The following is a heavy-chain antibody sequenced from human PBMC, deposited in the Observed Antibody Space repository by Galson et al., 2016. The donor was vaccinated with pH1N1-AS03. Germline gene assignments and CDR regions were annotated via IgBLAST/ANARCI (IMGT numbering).Heavy chain of an antibody. Sequence: SLRLSCAASGFTFSTNWMSWVRQAPGKGLEWVANINQDGSKQYYVDSVKGRFTISRDNAKKSLYLQMNSLRAEDTAVYYCARAPVVAGAPDYNYGMDVWGQGTLVTVSS. D-gene: IGHD2-2*01. CDR3: ARAPVVAGAPDYNYGMDV. CDR1: GFTFSTNW. J-gene: IGHJ6*02. V-gene: IGHV3-7*01. CDR2: INQDGSKQ.